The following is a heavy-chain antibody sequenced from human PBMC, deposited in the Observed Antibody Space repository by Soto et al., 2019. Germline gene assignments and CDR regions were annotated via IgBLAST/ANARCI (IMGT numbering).Heavy chain of an antibody. CDR3: ARVKASGPSTIFGVATENWFDP. Sequence: SSETLSLTCTVSGGSISSGDYYWSWIRQPPGKGLEWIGYIYYSGSTYYNPSLKSRVTISVDTSKNQFSLKLSSVTAADTAVYYCARVKASGPSTIFGVATENWFDPWRHGTLVPVSS. V-gene: IGHV4-30-4*01. D-gene: IGHD3-3*01. CDR1: GGSISSGDYY. CDR2: IYYSGST. J-gene: IGHJ5*02.